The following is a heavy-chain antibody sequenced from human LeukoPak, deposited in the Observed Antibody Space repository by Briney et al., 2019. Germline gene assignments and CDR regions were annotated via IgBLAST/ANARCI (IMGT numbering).Heavy chain of an antibody. V-gene: IGHV4-59*08. Sequence: SETLSLTCTVSGDSITSSYWSWIRQPPGGGLEWIGYVYYTGSTNYNPSLKSRVTMSVDTSKNQFSLRLNSVTAADTAVYYCARGRWLGYWGQRIPVTVSS. J-gene: IGHJ4*02. CDR2: VYYTGST. CDR1: GDSITSSY. CDR3: ARGRWLGY. D-gene: IGHD3-10*01.